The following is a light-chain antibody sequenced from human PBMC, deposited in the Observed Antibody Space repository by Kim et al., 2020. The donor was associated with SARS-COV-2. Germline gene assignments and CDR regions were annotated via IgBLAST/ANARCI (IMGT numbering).Light chain of an antibody. CDR2: GKN. CDR3: NSRDSSGNPWV. J-gene: IGLJ3*02. V-gene: IGLV3-19*01. Sequence: ALGQTVRITCQGDSLRSDYASWYQQKPGQAPVLVIYGKNNRPSGIPDRFSGSSSGNTASLTITGAQAEDEADYYCNSRDSSGNPWVFGGGTQLTVL. CDR1: SLRSDY.